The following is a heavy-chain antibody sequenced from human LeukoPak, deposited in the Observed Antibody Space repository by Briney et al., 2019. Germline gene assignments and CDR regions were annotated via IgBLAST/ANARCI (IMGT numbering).Heavy chain of an antibody. CDR3: ARGSSVGGTLFHHY. CDR2: VDTSGKT. D-gene: IGHD6-19*01. J-gene: IGHJ4*02. CDR1: GGSISSGHYY. V-gene: IGHV4-61*02. Sequence: SETLSLTCAVSGGSISSGHYYWPWIRRPAGKGLEWIGCVDTSGKTNYNPSVKSRVTMSLDTSKNQFSVNLTSVTAADTGSYYCARGSSVGGTLFHHYWGQGTLVSVSS.